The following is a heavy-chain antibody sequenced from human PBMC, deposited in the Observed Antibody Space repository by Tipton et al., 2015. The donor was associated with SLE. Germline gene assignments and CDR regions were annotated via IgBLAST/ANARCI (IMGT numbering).Heavy chain of an antibody. V-gene: IGHV4-61*09. Sequence: TLSLTCTVSGGSISGGHYYWTWIRQAAGKGLEWIGEIYHSGSTNYNPSLKSRVTISVDKSKNQFSQKLSSVTAADTAVYYCASTAYYYMDVWGKGTTVTISS. J-gene: IGHJ6*03. D-gene: IGHD4-17*01. CDR2: IYHSGST. CDR3: ASTAYYYMDV. CDR1: GGSISGGHYY.